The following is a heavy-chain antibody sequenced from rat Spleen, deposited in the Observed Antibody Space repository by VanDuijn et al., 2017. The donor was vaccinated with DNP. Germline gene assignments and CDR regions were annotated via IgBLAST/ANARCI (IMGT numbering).Heavy chain of an antibody. CDR1: GFTFSDYN. J-gene: IGHJ2*01. D-gene: IGHD1-4*01. V-gene: IGHV5-7*01. Sequence: EVQLVESGGGLVQPGRSLKLSCAASGFTFSDYNMAWVRQAPKKGLEWVATIIYDGSRTYYRDSVRGRFTISRDNAKSTLYLQMNGLRSEDTATYYCVRGNYPGINTFDYWGQGVMVTVSS. CDR3: VRGNYPGINTFDY. CDR2: IIYDGSRT.